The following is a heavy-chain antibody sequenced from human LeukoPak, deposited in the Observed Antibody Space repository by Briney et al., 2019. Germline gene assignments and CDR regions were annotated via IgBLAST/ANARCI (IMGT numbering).Heavy chain of an antibody. CDR3: ARDPCSGGSCYVGNWFDP. CDR1: GYTFTGYY. J-gene: IGHJ5*02. V-gene: IGHV1-3*01. D-gene: IGHD2-15*01. CDR2: INAGNGNT. Sequence: ASVKVSCKASGYTFTGYYMHWVRQAPGQRLEWMGWINAGNGNTKYSQKFQGRVTITRDTSASTAYMELSSLTSEDTAVYYCARDPCSGGSCYVGNWFDPWGQGTLVTVSS.